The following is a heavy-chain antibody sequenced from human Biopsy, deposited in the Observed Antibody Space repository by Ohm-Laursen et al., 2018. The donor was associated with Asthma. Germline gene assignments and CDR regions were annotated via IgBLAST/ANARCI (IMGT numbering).Heavy chain of an antibody. Sequence: SQTLSLTWSVSGGSITSSSYYWGWIRQPPGKGMEWIGSMYHSGSPYYHPSLKSRATISEDTSKNQLSLKMSSVTAADTAVYFCVRHQYSSSWSTFDYWGRGALVTVSS. J-gene: IGHJ4*02. V-gene: IGHV4-39*01. CDR2: MYHSGSP. D-gene: IGHD3-22*01. CDR1: GGSITSSSYY. CDR3: VRHQYSSSWSTFDY.